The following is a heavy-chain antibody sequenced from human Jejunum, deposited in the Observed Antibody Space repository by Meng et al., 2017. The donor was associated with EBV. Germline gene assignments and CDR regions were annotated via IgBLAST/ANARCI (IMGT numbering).Heavy chain of an antibody. CDR1: VSTLNIYS. V-gene: IGHV3-13*04. J-gene: IGHJ2*01. Sequence: SVVCVPSVSTLNIYSRHGVRQATVKGLEWVESIGTSCDTYDPASVKGRFTIARENAQDSLYLKMNRLRAEDTAVYYCAREAYSSVWNDWYFDLWGRGTLVTVSS. D-gene: IGHD6-19*01. CDR3: AREAYSSVWNDWYFDL. CDR2: IGTSCDT.